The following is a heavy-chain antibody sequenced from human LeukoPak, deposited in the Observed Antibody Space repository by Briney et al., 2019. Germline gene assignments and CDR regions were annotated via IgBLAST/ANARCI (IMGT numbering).Heavy chain of an antibody. J-gene: IGHJ4*02. Sequence: PGGSLRLSCAASGFTFSTFWMSWVRQAPGKGLEWVANIKEDGSEKYYVDSVKGPFTISRDNAKNSLYLQMNSLRAEDTAVYYCARGPYSPAYFDYWGQGTLVTVSS. CDR1: GFTFSTFW. CDR3: ARGPYSPAYFDY. D-gene: IGHD2-21*01. V-gene: IGHV3-7*04. CDR2: IKEDGSEK.